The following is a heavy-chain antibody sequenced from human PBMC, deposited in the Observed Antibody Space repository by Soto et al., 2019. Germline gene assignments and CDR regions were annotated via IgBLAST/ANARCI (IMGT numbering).Heavy chain of an antibody. CDR1: GGSISSDHYH. J-gene: IGHJ6*02. D-gene: IGHD4-17*01. CDR2: IHYSGSV. V-gene: IGHV4-30-4*01. CDR3: VREDDGGDRDYYGLDV. Sequence: QVQLQESGPGLVRPSQTLSLTCTVSGGSISSDHYHWTWIRQTPGKGLEWIGYIHYSGSVYYHPSLQSRVTMSVDTSKNLFSLKLSSVTAADTAVYFCVREDDGGDRDYYGLDVWGQGTTVTVSS.